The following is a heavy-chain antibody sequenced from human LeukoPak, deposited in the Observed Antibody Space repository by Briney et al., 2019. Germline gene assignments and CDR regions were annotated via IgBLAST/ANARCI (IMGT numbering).Heavy chain of an antibody. Sequence: GSLRLSCAASGFTFSSYGMHWVRQAPGKGLEWVAVISYDGSNKYYADSVKGRFTISRDNSKNTLYLQMNSLRAEDTAVYYCTKGWEPDYWGQGTLVTVSS. J-gene: IGHJ4*02. V-gene: IGHV3-30*18. CDR3: TKGWEPDY. CDR2: ISYDGSNK. D-gene: IGHD1-26*01. CDR1: GFTFSSYG.